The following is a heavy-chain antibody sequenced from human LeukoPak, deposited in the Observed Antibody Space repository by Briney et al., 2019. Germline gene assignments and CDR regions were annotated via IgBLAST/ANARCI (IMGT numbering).Heavy chain of an antibody. CDR2: ISYDGSDK. Sequence: PGGSLRLSCAASGFTFSSYGMHWVRQAPGKGLEWVAVISYDGSDKYYADSVKGRFTISRDNSKNTLHLQMISLRVEDTAVYYCARERGSGSYYFPLTGWGQGTLVTVSS. D-gene: IGHD3-10*01. CDR1: GFTFSSYG. CDR3: ARERGSGSYYFPLTG. J-gene: IGHJ4*02. V-gene: IGHV3-30*03.